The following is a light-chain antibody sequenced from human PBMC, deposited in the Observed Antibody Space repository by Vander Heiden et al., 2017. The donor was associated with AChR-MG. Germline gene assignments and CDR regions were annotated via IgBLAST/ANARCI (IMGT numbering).Light chain of an antibody. CDR2: ASS. CDR3: QQDSKRPPWT. Sequence: IVMTQSPATLSVSPGHRVNLSCRAGQNINNNLTWYQQKPGQAPRLLIFASSTRATGIPVRFRGSGSRTEFTLTIDSLRSEDFAVYFCQQDSKRPPWTFGQGTKLEI. V-gene: IGKV3-15*01. J-gene: IGKJ1*01. CDR1: QNINNN.